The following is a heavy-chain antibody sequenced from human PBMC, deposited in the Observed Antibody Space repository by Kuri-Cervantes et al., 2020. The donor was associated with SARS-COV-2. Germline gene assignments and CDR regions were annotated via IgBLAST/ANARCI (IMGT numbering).Heavy chain of an antibody. D-gene: IGHD5-24*01. CDR2: MNPNSGNT. V-gene: IGHV1-8*01. CDR3: ARDDDLATKNAIAY. J-gene: IGHJ4*02. CDR1: GYTFTSYD. Sequence: ASVKVSCKASGYTFTSYDINWVRQATGQGLEWMGWMNPNSGNTGYAQKFQGRVTLTRDTSTSTVYMQLSSLRSEDTAVYYCARDDDLATKNAIAYWGQGTLVPSPQ.